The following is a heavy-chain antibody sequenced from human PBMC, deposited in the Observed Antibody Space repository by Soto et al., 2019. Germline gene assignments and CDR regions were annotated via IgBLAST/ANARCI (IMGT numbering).Heavy chain of an antibody. J-gene: IGHJ4*02. D-gene: IGHD6-25*01. Sequence: SETLSLSCNVSGASIDNVDYYWRWIRQPPGKGLQWIGFIYSRGTTIYNPSLKSRVTISVNTSKNQFSLNLTSVTAADTAVYYCARQRRDFDYWGQGSLVTV. V-gene: IGHV4-61*08. CDR3: ARQRRDFDY. CDR1: GASIDNVDYY. CDR2: IYSRGTT.